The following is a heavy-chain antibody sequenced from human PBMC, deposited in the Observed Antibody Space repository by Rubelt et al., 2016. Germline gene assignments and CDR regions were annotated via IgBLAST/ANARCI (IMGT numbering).Heavy chain of an antibody. CDR1: GGSISSYY. J-gene: IGHJ3*02. V-gene: IGHV4-59*01. CDR3: ARSLVVVSYDAFDI. CDR2: IYYSGST. Sequence: QVQLQESGPGLVKPSETLSLTCTVSGGSISSYYWSWIRQPPGKGLEWIGYIYYSGSTNYNPSLKSRVPISVDTSKNQFSLKLSSVTAADTAVYYCARSLVVVSYDAFDIWGQGTMVTVSS. D-gene: IGHD3-22*01.